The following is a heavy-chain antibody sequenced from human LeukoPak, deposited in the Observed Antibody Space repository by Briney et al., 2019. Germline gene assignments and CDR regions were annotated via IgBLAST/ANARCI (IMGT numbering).Heavy chain of an antibody. Sequence: SETLSLTCTVPGGSISRYYWSWIRQPPGKGLEWIGYIYYSGSTNYNPSLKSRVTISVDTSKNQFSLKLSSVTAADTAVYYCARGRYSSSSPYYFDYWGQGTLVTVSS. V-gene: IGHV4-59*01. CDR2: IYYSGST. J-gene: IGHJ4*02. CDR3: ARGRYSSSSPYYFDY. D-gene: IGHD6-6*01. CDR1: GGSISRYY.